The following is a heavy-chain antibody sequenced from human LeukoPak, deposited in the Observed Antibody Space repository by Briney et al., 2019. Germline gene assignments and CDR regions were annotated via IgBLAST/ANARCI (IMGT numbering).Heavy chain of an antibody. V-gene: IGHV3-7*01. CDR3: ARQPIYEAYFDF. CDR1: GFPFDRYW. J-gene: IGHJ4*02. D-gene: IGHD3-16*01. CDR2: IRHDGSEK. Sequence: PGGSLRLSCVASGFPFDRYWMSWVRQAPGKGLEWVANIRHDGSEKNFVDSVKGRFTISRDNADNSLFLQMNRLRADDTAVYFCARQPIYEAYFDFWGQGTLVTVSS.